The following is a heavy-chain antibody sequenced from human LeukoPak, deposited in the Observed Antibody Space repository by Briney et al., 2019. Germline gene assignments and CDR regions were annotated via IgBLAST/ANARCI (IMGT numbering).Heavy chain of an antibody. Sequence: SETLSLTCTVSGVSISSGDYYWSWIRQPPGKGLEWIGYTYYSGSTYYNQSLKSRVTISVDTSKNQFSLKLSSVTAADTAVYYCARPYYYDSKIDPWGQGTRVTVSS. J-gene: IGHJ5*02. D-gene: IGHD3-22*01. CDR1: GVSISSGDYY. CDR2: TYYSGST. CDR3: ARPYYYDSKIDP. V-gene: IGHV4-30-4*01.